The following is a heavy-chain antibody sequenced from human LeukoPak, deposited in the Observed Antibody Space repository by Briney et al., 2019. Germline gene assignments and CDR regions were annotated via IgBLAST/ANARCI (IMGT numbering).Heavy chain of an antibody. CDR2: IYSGGST. CDR1: GFTFSRYS. J-gene: IGHJ6*03. V-gene: IGHV3-66*02. Sequence: PGGSLRLSCAASGFTFSRYSMNWVRQAPGKGLEWVSVIYSGGSTYYADSVKGRFTISRDNSKNTLYLQMNSLRAEDTAVYYCARHTAPVYYYYMDVWGKGTTVTVSS. CDR3: ARHTAPVYYYYMDV.